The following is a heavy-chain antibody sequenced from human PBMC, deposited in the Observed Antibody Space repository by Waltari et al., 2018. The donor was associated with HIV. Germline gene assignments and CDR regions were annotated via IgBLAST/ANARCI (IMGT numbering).Heavy chain of an antibody. CDR2: TYYRSKWYS. J-gene: IGHJ6*02. Sequence: QVVLQQSGPGLLKSSQTLPLTCAIPGDTVPSTNSAWTWIRQSPSRGLEWLGRTYYRSKWYSDYALSVRSRITIRADTSKNQFSLQLNSVTPEDTAVYFCARDGPGDYYYYGVDVWGLGTTITVSS. D-gene: IGHD1-1*01. CDR3: ARDGPGDYYYYGVDV. CDR1: GDTVPSTNSA. V-gene: IGHV6-1*01.